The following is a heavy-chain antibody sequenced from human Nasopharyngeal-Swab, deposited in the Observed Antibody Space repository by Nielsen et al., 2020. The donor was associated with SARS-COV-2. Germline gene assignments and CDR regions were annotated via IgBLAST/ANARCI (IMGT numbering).Heavy chain of an antibody. V-gene: IGHV3-64*02. J-gene: IGHJ6*02. D-gene: IGHD6-13*01. CDR1: GFTFSSYA. CDR2: ISTNGGST. CDR3: ATGYRFLMDV. Sequence: GGSLRLSCAASGFTFSSYAMHWVRQAPGKGLEYVSAISTNGGSTYYADSVKGRFTISRDNSKNTLYLQMGSLRAEDMAVHYCATGYRFLMDVWGQGTTVTVSS.